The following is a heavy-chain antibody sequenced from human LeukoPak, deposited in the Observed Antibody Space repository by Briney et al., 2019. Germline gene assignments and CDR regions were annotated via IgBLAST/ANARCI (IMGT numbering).Heavy chain of an antibody. D-gene: IGHD5-12*01. CDR2: IYYSGST. Sequence: SETLSLTCTVSGGSISSSSYYWGWIRQPPGKGLEWIGSIYYSGSTYYNPSLKSRVTISVDTSKNQFSLKLSSVTAADTAVYYCARQWLRSSTTEFDYWGQGTLVTVSS. CDR1: GGSISSSSYY. J-gene: IGHJ4*02. CDR3: ARQWLRSSTTEFDY. V-gene: IGHV4-39*07.